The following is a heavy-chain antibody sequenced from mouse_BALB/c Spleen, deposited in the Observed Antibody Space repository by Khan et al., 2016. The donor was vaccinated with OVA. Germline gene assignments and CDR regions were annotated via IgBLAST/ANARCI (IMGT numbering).Heavy chain of an antibody. V-gene: IGHV9-3-1*01. J-gene: IGHJ4*01. CDR3: AHPPYFSYVMVY. Sequence: QIQLVQSGPELKKPGETVKISCKASGYTFTNYGMNWVKQAPGKGLKWMGWINTYTGEPTYADDFKGRFAFSLETSASTAYLQINNLKNEDTATYFCAHPPYFSYVMVYWGQGTSVTVSS. D-gene: IGHD2-10*01. CDR1: GYTFTNYG. CDR2: INTYTGEP.